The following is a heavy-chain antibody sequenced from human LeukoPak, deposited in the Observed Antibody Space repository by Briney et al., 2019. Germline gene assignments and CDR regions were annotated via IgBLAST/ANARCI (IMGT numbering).Heavy chain of an antibody. Sequence: GGSLRLSCAASGFXFSNYWISWVRQAPGKGLEWVADIKQDGNEKYYVDSVKGRFTISRDNAKNSLYLQMNSLRAEDTAVYYCARYRGTAEPAYYFDCWGQGILVTVSS. V-gene: IGHV3-7*04. D-gene: IGHD6-13*01. CDR1: GFXFSNYW. CDR2: IKQDGNEK. J-gene: IGHJ4*02. CDR3: ARYRGTAEPAYYFDC.